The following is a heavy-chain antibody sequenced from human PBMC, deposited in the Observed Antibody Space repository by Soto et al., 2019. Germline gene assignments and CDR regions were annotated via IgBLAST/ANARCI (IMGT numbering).Heavy chain of an antibody. V-gene: IGHV3-64D*08. D-gene: IGHD2-2*01. Sequence: GGSLRLSCSASGFTFSSYAMHWVRQAPGKGLEYVSAISSNGGSTYYADSVKGGFTISRDNSKNTLYLQMSSLRAEDTAVYYCVKGGYCSSTSCYAGILYAFDIWGQGTMVTVSS. CDR3: VKGGYCSSTSCYAGILYAFDI. CDR2: ISSNGGST. CDR1: GFTFSSYA. J-gene: IGHJ3*02.